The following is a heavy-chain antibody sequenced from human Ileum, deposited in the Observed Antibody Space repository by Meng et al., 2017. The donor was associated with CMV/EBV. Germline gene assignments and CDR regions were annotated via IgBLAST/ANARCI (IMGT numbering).Heavy chain of an antibody. D-gene: IGHD4-17*01. CDR2: INSDGSST. V-gene: IGHV3-74*01. CDR3: ARDGLHGVFGMDV. Sequence: GESLKISCAASGFTFSSYWMHWVRQAPGKGLAWVSRINSDGSSTSYADSVKGRFTISRDNAKNTLYLQMNSLRAEDTAVYYCARDGLHGVFGMDVWGQGTTVTVSS. J-gene: IGHJ6*02. CDR1: GFTFSSYW.